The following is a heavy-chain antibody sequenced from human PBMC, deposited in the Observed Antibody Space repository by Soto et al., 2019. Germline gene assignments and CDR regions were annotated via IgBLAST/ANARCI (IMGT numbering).Heavy chain of an antibody. D-gene: IGHD6-13*01. Sequence: GGSLRLSCAASGFTFDDYAMHWVRQVPGKGLEWVSGINWNSGSIGYGDSVKGRFAISRDNTKNSLHLQMNSLSAEDTAFYYCVKDESINWYSGHFRHWGQGTLVTVSS. J-gene: IGHJ1*01. V-gene: IGHV3-9*01. CDR3: VKDESINWYSGHFRH. CDR1: GFTFDDYA. CDR2: INWNSGSI.